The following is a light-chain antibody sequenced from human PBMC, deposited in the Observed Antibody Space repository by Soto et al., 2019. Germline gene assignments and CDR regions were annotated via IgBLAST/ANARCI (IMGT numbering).Light chain of an antibody. CDR2: STS. V-gene: IGLV7-43*01. CDR1: AGAVTSAYY. CDR3: LLYYGGAQVL. J-gene: IGLJ2*01. Sequence: QAVVTQEPSLTVSPGGTLTPPCASSAGAVTSAYYTNWLQQKPGQAPRALIYSTSEKHSWTPARFSGSLLGGKAALTLSAAQPEDEADYYCLLYYGGAQVLFGGGTKLTVL.